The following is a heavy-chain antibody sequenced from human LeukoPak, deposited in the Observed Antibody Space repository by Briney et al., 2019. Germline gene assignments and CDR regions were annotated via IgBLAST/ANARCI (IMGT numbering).Heavy chain of an antibody. CDR1: GYTFTGYY. V-gene: IGHV1-2*06. CDR2: INPNSGGT. Sequence: ASVKVSCKASGYTFTGYYMHWVRQAPGQGLEWMGRINPNSGGTNYAQKFQGRVTMTRDTSISTAYMELSRLRSDDTAVYYCARGDYGSDAFDIWGQGTMVTVSS. J-gene: IGHJ3*02. D-gene: IGHD4-17*01. CDR3: ARGDYGSDAFDI.